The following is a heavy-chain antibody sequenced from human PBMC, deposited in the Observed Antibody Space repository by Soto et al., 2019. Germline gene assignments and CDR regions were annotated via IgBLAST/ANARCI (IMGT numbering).Heavy chain of an antibody. J-gene: IGHJ4*02. V-gene: IGHV1-18*01. CDR1: GYTFTSYG. CDR2: ISAYNGNT. CDR3: ARNPGIAAAGTLDY. Sequence: ASVKVSCKASGYTFTSYGISWVRQAPGQGLEWMGWISAYNGNTNYAQKLQGRVTMTTDTSTSTAHMELRSLRSDDTAVYYCARNPGIAAAGTLDYWGQGTLVTVSS. D-gene: IGHD6-13*01.